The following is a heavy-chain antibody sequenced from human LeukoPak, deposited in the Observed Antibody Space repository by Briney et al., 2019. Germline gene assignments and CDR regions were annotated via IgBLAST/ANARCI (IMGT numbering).Heavy chain of an antibody. CDR1: GFTFSSYW. Sequence: GGSLRLSCAACGFTFSSYWMHWVRQPLGKGLVGVSRINPDGTTTNYADSVKGRFTISRDNAKNTRYLQMNSLTVQETALYYLVRIATVTTPDYCGQGTLVTVSS. CDR2: INPDGTTT. CDR3: VRIATVTTPDY. D-gene: IGHD4-17*01. J-gene: IGHJ4*02. V-gene: IGHV3-74*01.